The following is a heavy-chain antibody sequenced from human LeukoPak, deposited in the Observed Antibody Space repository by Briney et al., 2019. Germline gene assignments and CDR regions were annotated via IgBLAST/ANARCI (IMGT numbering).Heavy chain of an antibody. V-gene: IGHV3-33*08. CDR3: ARDLTAAAGDY. CDR2: IWYDGSNK. D-gene: IGHD6-13*01. Sequence: GRSLRLSCAASGFTFSSYAMHWVRQAPGKGLEWVAVIWYDGSNKYYADSVKGRFTISRDNAKNSLYLQMNSLRAEDTAVYYCARDLTAAAGDYWGQGTLVTVSS. J-gene: IGHJ4*02. CDR1: GFTFSSYA.